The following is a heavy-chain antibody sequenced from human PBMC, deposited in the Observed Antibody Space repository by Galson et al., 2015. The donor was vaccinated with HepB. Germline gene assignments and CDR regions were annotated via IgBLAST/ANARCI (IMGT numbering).Heavy chain of an antibody. V-gene: IGHV3-64D*06. J-gene: IGHJ6*02. CDR3: VKDKGLRAPNSRFDV. CDR2: IRSDGGST. Sequence: SLRLSCAASGFTFSNYAMHWVRQAPGKGLEYVSAIRSDGGSTYYTDSVKGRFTISRDNSKNTLYLQMSMLRAEDTAVYYCVKDKGLRAPNSRFDVWGQGTTVTV. CDR1: GFTFSNYA. D-gene: IGHD4-17*01.